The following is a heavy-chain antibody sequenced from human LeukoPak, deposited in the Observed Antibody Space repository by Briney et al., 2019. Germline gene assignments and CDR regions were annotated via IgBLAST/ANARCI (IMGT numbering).Heavy chain of an antibody. CDR1: GYSFTSYW. J-gene: IGHJ4*02. Sequence: GESLKISCKGSGYSFTSYWIGWVRQMPGKGLEWMGIIYPGDSDTRYSPSFQGQVTISADKSISTAYLQWSSLKASDTAMYYCARPVTYYYDSSGYSPYYFDYWGQGTLVTVSS. CDR3: ARPVTYYYDSSGYSPYYFDY. V-gene: IGHV5-51*01. D-gene: IGHD3-22*01. CDR2: IYPGDSDT.